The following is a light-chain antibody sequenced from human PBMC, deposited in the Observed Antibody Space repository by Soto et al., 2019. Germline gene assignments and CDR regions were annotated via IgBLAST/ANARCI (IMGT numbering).Light chain of an antibody. J-gene: IGLJ1*01. V-gene: IGLV2-8*01. Sequence: QFVLTQPPSASGSPGQSVTISCTGTSSDVGGYNYVSWYQQHPGKVPKLMIYEVSKRPSGVPDRFSGSKSGNTASLTVSGLQAEDEADYYCSSYAGTNNPGVFGTGTKVTVL. CDR1: SSDVGGYNY. CDR2: EVS. CDR3: SSYAGTNNPGV.